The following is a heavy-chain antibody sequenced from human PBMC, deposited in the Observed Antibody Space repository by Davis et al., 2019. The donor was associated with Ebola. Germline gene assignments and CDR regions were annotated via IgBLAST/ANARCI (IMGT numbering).Heavy chain of an antibody. Sequence: GESLKISCAASGFTFTSYAMSWVRQAPGKGLEWVSAISTSGGSTYYADSVKGRFTISRDNSKNTLYLQMNSLRAEDTAVYYCAKDRAYSGYPDGGYWGQGTLVTVSS. CDR1: GFTFTSYA. J-gene: IGHJ4*02. V-gene: IGHV3-23*01. D-gene: IGHD5-12*01. CDR3: AKDRAYSGYPDGGY. CDR2: ISTSGGST.